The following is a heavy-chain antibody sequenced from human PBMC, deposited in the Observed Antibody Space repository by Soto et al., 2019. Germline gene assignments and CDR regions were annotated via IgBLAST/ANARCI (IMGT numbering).Heavy chain of an antibody. CDR2: ISAYNGST. J-gene: IGHJ5*02. CDR3: ARDSSSQNWFDP. Sequence: GAAVKVSCKASGYTFTSYGISWVRQAPGQGLEWMGWISAYNGSTSYAQKFQGRVTMTRDTSTSTVYMELSSLRSEDTAVYYCARDSSSQNWFDPWGQGTLVTVSS. D-gene: IGHD6-13*01. CDR1: GYTFTSYG. V-gene: IGHV1-18*01.